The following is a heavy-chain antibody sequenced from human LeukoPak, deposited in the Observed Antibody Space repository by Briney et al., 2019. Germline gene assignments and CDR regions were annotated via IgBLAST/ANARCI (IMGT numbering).Heavy chain of an antibody. CDR3: ARDLQVIAAADVYWFDP. V-gene: IGHV3-48*03. CDR2: ISSSGSTI. Sequence: PGGSLRLSCAASGFTFSSYEMNWVRQAPGKGLEWVSYISSSGSTIYYADSVKGRFTISRDNAKNSLYLQMNSLRAEDTAVYYCARDLQVIAAADVYWFDPWGQGTLVTVSS. CDR1: GFTFSSYE. D-gene: IGHD6-13*01. J-gene: IGHJ5*02.